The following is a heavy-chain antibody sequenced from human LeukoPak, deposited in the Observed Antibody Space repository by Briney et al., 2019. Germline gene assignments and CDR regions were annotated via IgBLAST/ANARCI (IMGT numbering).Heavy chain of an antibody. CDR2: INHSGST. CDR1: X. J-gene: IGHJ6*02. CDR3: ARDYGGNSYGMDV. V-gene: IGHV4-34*13. D-gene: IGHD4-23*01. Sequence: XWXXXXXXPXKGLEWIGEINHSGSTNYNPSLKSRVTISVDTSKNQFSLKLSSVTAADTAVYYCARDYGGNSYGMDVWGQGTTVTVSS.